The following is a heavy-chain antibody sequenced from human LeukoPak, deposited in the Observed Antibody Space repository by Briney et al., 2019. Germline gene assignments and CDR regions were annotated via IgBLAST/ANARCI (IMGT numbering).Heavy chain of an antibody. J-gene: IGHJ5*02. CDR1: GYTFTSYG. V-gene: IGHV1-18*01. CDR3: ARAQTTVPLLYWFDP. Sequence: GASVNVSCKASGYTFTSYGISWVRQAPGQGLEWMGWISAYNGNTNYAQKLQGRVTMTTDTSTSTAYMELRSLRSDDTAVYYCARAQTTVPLLYWFDPWGQGTLVTVSS. D-gene: IGHD4-17*01. CDR2: ISAYNGNT.